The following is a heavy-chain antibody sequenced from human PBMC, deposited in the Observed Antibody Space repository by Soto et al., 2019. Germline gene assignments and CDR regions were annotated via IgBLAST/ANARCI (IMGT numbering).Heavy chain of an antibody. D-gene: IGHD4-17*01. V-gene: IGHV3-30-3*01. J-gene: IGHJ4*02. Sequence: QVQLVESGGGVVQPGRSLRLSCAASGFTFSSYAMHWVRQAPGKGLEWVAVISYDGSNKYYAGSVKGRFTISRDNSKNTLYLQMNSLRAEDTAVYYCARSYGGNSGYWGQGTLVTVSS. CDR2: ISYDGSNK. CDR3: ARSYGGNSGY. CDR1: GFTFSSYA.